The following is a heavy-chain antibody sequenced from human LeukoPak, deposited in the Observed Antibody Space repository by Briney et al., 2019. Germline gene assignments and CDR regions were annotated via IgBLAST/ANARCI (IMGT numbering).Heavy chain of an antibody. CDR3: TKDSSGAIDY. J-gene: IGHJ4*02. V-gene: IGHV3-30*18. Sequence: PGRSLRLSCAASGFTFSSDGMHWVRQAPGKVLEWVSFMSYDGSYKYYADSVKGRFTISRDTSKNTLYLQMNSLRAEDTAVYYCTKDSSGAIDYWGQGTLVTVSS. CDR1: GFTFSSDG. CDR2: MSYDGSYK. D-gene: IGHD6-25*01.